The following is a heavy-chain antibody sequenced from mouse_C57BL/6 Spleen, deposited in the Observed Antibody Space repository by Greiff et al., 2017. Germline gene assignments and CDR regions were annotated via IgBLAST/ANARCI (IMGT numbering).Heavy chain of an antibody. CDR3: TGSNYVFAY. CDR1: GFTFSNYW. V-gene: IGHV6-3*01. Sequence: EVQLVESGGGLVQPGGSMKLSCVASGFTFSNYWMNWVRQSPEKGLEWVAQIRLKSDNYATHYAESVKGRFTISRDDSKSSVYLQMNNLRAEDTGIYYCTGSNYVFAYWGQGTLVTVSA. J-gene: IGHJ3*01. D-gene: IGHD2-5*01. CDR2: IRLKSDNYAT.